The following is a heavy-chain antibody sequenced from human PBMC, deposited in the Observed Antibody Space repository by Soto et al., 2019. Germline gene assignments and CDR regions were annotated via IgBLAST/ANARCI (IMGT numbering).Heavy chain of an antibody. CDR2: IYSGGST. Sequence: EVQLVESGGGLVQPGGSLRLSCAASGFTVSSNYMSWVRQAPGKGLEWVSVIYSGGSTYYADSVKGRFTISRHNSKNTLFLQMDSLTTEDTAVYYCARDIMVRGRSYYGMDVWGQGTTVTVSS. V-gene: IGHV3-53*04. D-gene: IGHD3-10*01. J-gene: IGHJ6*02. CDR3: ARDIMVRGRSYYGMDV. CDR1: GFTVSSNY.